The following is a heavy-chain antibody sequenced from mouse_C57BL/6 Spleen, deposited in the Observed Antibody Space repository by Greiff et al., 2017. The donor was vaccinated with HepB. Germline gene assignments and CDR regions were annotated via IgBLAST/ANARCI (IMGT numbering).Heavy chain of an antibody. D-gene: IGHD1-1*01. CDR1: GYTFTSYW. V-gene: IGHV1-64*01. Sequence: QVQLQQPGAELVKPGASVKLSCKASGYTFTSYWMHWVKQRPGQGLEWIGMIHPNSGSTNYNEKFKSKATLTVDKSSSTAYMQLSSLTSEDSAVYYCARRVYDPSYFDYWGQGTTLTVSS. J-gene: IGHJ2*01. CDR2: IHPNSGST. CDR3: ARRVYDPSYFDY.